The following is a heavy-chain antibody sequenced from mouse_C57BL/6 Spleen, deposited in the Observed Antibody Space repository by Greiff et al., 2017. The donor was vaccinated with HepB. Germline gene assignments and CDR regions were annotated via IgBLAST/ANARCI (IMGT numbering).Heavy chain of an antibody. V-gene: IGHV1-54*01. CDR1: GYAFTNYL. CDR3: ARGGYNSYFDY. Sequence: VQLQQSGAELVRPGPSVKVSCKASGYAFTNYLIEWVKQRPGQGLEWIGVINPGSGGTNYNEKFKGKATLTADKSSSTAYMQLSSLTSEDSAVYFCARGGYNSYFDYWGQGTTLTVSS. J-gene: IGHJ2*01. D-gene: IGHD3-1*01. CDR2: INPGSGGT.